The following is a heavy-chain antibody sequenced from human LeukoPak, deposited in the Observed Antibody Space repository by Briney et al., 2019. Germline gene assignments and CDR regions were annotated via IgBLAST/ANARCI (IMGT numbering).Heavy chain of an antibody. CDR3: ARDKSSRGNWFGNDY. CDR1: GGSISNYL. CDR2: ISSSGT. Sequence: SETLSLTCTVSGGSISNYLWSWIRQSPGQGPEWIGYISSSGTNYNPSLGSRVTISVDTSKNQFSLKLSSVTAADTAVYYCARDKSSRGNWFGNDYWGQGTLVTVSS. V-gene: IGHV4-59*01. D-gene: IGHD3-10*01. J-gene: IGHJ4*02.